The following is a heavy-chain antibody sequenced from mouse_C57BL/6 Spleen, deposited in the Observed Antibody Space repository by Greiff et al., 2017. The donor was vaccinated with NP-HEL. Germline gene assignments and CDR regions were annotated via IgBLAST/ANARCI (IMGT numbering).Heavy chain of an antibody. D-gene: IGHD2-2*01. CDR2: FYPGSGSI. V-gene: IGHV1-62-2*01. CDR3: ARHDGYYYAMDY. J-gene: IGHJ4*01. Sequence: QVHVKQSGAELVKPGASVKLSCKASGYTFTEYTIHWVKQRSGQGLEWIGWFYPGSGSIKYNEKFKDKATLTADKSSSTVYMELSRLTSEDSAVYFCARHDGYYYAMDYWGQGTSVTVSS. CDR1: GYTFTEYT.